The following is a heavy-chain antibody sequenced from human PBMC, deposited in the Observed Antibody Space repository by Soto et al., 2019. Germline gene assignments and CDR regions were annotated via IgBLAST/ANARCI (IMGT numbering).Heavy chain of an antibody. CDR1: GGTFISYA. Sequence: SVKVSCKASGGTFISYAIIWVRQAPGQGLEWMGGIISIFGTANYAQKFQGRVTITADESTSTAYMELSSLRSEDTAVYYCAREAFVDTAMAFFDYWGQGTLVTVSS. D-gene: IGHD5-18*01. J-gene: IGHJ4*02. V-gene: IGHV1-69*01. CDR3: AREAFVDTAMAFFDY. CDR2: IISIFGTA.